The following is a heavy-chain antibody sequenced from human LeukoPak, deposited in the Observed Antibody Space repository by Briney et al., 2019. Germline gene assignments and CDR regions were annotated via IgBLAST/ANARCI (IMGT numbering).Heavy chain of an antibody. Sequence: GSSVKVSCKASGGTFSSYAISWVRQAPGQGLEWMGGIIPIFGTANYAQKFQGGVTITADESTSTAYMELSSLRSEDTAAYYCARPDSGSYQGSGAFDIWGQGTMVTVSS. J-gene: IGHJ3*02. CDR1: GGTFSSYA. V-gene: IGHV1-69*01. CDR3: ARPDSGSYQGSGAFDI. D-gene: IGHD1-26*01. CDR2: IIPIFGTA.